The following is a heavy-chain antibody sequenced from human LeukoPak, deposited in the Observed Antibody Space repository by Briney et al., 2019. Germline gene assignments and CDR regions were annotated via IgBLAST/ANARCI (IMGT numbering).Heavy chain of an antibody. Sequence: ALVKVSCKASGYTFTGYYMHWVRQAPGQGLEWMGWINPKSGGTNYPQKFRGRVTMTRDTSVSTLYMELTRLRSDDTAVYYCVSGPRVDFWSGSYYFDYWGQGTLVTVSS. D-gene: IGHD3-3*01. J-gene: IGHJ4*02. CDR3: VSGPRVDFWSGSYYFDY. CDR2: INPKSGGT. CDR1: GYTFTGYY. V-gene: IGHV1-2*02.